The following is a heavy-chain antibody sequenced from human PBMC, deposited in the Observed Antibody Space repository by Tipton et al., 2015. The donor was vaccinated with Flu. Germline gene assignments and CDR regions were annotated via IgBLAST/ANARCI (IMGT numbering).Heavy chain of an antibody. D-gene: IGHD2/OR15-2a*01. CDR1: GFTFSSYG. Sequence: SLRLSCAASGFTFSSYGMNWVRQAPGKGLVWVSRIKSDGSITSYADSVKGRFTISRDNAKNSLYLQMSSLRVEDTAMYYCARGSTTLQRQDRFDPWGQGTLVTVSS. V-gene: IGHV3-74*01. CDR3: ARGSTTLQRQDRFDP. CDR2: IKSDGSIT. J-gene: IGHJ5*02.